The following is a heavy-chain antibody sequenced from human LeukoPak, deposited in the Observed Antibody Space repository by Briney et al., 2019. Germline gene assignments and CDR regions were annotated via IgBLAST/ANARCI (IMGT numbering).Heavy chain of an antibody. V-gene: IGHV4-59*01. D-gene: IGHD3-22*01. Sequence: PSETLSLTCTVSGGSISSYYWSWIRQPPGKGLEWIGYIYYSGSTNYNPSLKSRVTISVDTSKNQFSLKLSSVTAADTAVYYCAGGQYYYDSSGYRVGSWFDPWGQGTLVTVST. CDR3: AGGQYYYDSSGYRVGSWFDP. J-gene: IGHJ5*02. CDR1: GGSISSYY. CDR2: IYYSGST.